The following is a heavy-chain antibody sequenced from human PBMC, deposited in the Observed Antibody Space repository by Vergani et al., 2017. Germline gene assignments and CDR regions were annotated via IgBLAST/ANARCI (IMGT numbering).Heavy chain of an antibody. J-gene: IGHJ4*02. CDR2: IYPGDSDT. Sequence: EVQLVQSGAEVKKPGESLKISCKGSGYSFTSYWIGWVRQMPGKGLEWMGIIYPGDSDTRYSPSFQGQVTISADKSISTAYLQWSSLKASDTAMYYGARRNPGYSSGWSWNYWGQGTLVTVSS. CDR3: ARRNPGYSSGWSWNY. D-gene: IGHD6-19*01. CDR1: GYSFTSYW. V-gene: IGHV5-51*03.